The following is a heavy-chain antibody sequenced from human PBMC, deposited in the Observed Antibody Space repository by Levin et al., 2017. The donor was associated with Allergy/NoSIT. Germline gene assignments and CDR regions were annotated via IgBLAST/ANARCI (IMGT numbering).Heavy chain of an antibody. J-gene: IGHJ3*02. V-gene: IGHV3-33*03. CDR1: GLTFTDYG. D-gene: IGHD3-22*01. CDR3: AAEATYFDISGYYFAPGAFDI. Sequence: GESLKISCEASGLTFTDYGMHWVRQGPGKGLEWVASIWYDGSKKYYADSVKGRFTISRDNSQNTLYLQLNSLSADDTALYYCAAEATYFDISGYYFAPGAFDIWGQGTMVTVSS. CDR2: IWYDGSKK.